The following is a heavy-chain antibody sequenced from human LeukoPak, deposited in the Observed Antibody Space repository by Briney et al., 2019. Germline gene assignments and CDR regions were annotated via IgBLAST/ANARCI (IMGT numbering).Heavy chain of an antibody. CDR1: GYTFTVYY. V-gene: IGHV1-2*02. D-gene: IGHD3-22*01. J-gene: IGHJ3*02. Sequence: ASVKVSCKASGYTFTVYYMHWVRQAPGQGLEWMGWINPNSGGTNYAQRFQGRVTMTRDTSISTAYMELSRLRSDDTAVYYCAREDSSQGAFDIWGQGTMVTVSS. CDR3: AREDSSQGAFDI. CDR2: INPNSGGT.